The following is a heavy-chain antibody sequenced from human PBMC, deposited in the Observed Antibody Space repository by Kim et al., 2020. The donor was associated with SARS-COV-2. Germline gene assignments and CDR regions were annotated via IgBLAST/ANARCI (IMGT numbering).Heavy chain of an antibody. CDR2: IKQDGSEK. CDR1: GFTFSNYW. V-gene: IGHV3-7*02. D-gene: IGHD4-17*01. J-gene: IGHJ4*02. Sequence: GGSLRLSCAASGFTFSNYWMSWVRQAPGKGLEWVANIKQDGSEKYYVDSVKGRFTISRDNAKNSLYLQMNSLRAEDTAVYYCARQAVPNYYFDYWGQGTLVTVSS. CDR3: ARQAVPNYYFDY.